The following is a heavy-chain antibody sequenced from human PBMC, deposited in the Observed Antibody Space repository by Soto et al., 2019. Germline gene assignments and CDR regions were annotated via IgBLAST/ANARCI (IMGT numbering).Heavy chain of an antibody. V-gene: IGHV1-69*13. D-gene: IGHD1-7*01. CDR1: GYTFTSYG. Sequence: ASVKVSCKASGYTFTSYGISWVRQAPGQGLEWMGGIIPIFGTANYAQKFQGRVTITADESTSTAYMELSSLRSEDTAVYYCASVLELHYYYGMDVWGQGTTVTVSS. CDR2: IIPIFGTA. J-gene: IGHJ6*02. CDR3: ASVLELHYYYGMDV.